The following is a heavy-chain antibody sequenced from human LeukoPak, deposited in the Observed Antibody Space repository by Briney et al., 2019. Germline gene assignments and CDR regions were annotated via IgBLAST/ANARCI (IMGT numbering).Heavy chain of an antibody. D-gene: IGHD3-22*01. V-gene: IGHV4-61*02. CDR3: AREGHDYYDSGAYYTYYFDY. Sequence: SETLSLTCTVSGGSISSSSYYWSWIRQPAGKGLEWIGRIYTSGSTNYNPSLESRVTISVDMSKNQFSLKLSSVTAADTAVYHCAREGHDYYDSGAYYTYYFDYWGQGTLVTVSS. CDR2: IYTSGST. CDR1: GGSISSSSYY. J-gene: IGHJ4*02.